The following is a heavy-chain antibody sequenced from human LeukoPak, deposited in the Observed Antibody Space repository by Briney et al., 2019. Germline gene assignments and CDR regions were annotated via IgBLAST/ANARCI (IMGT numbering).Heavy chain of an antibody. D-gene: IGHD3-3*01. Sequence: PGGSLRLSCAASGLTFSNFVMSWVRQAPGKGLECVSGISGSGGSAYYPDSVKGRSTISRDNSKNTLYLQMNSLRAEDTAIYYCAKDQGSGYYAYYFDYWGQGTLVTVSS. CDR1: GLTFSNFV. V-gene: IGHV3-23*01. J-gene: IGHJ4*02. CDR2: ISGSGGSA. CDR3: AKDQGSGYYAYYFDY.